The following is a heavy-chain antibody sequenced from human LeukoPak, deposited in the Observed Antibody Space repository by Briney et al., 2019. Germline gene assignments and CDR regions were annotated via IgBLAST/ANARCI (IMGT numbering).Heavy chain of an antibody. CDR2: IYFSGST. CDR3: ARRGGSGRSFDY. CDR1: GASVSSGGYY. Sequence: SETLSLTCTVSGASVSSGGYYWSWIRPPPGKGLEWIVYIYFSGSTNYNPSLKSRVTISVDTSKNQFSLKVSSVTAADMAVYYCARRGGSGRSFDYWGQGTLVTVSS. J-gene: IGHJ4*02. V-gene: IGHV4-61*08. D-gene: IGHD3-10*01.